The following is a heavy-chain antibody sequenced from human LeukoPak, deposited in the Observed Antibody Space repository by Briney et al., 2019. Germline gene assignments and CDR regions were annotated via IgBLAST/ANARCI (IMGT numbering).Heavy chain of an antibody. CDR1: GYTFTSYD. CDR3: ARYRDGSGSYIDY. D-gene: IGHD3-10*01. V-gene: IGHV1-8*01. CDR2: MNPNSGNT. Sequence: ASVKVSCKTSGYTFTSYDINWVRQASGQGLEWMGWMNPNSGNTGYAQKFQGRVTMTGHTSISTAYMELSSLRSEDTAVYYCARYRDGSGSYIDYWGQGTLVTVSS. J-gene: IGHJ4*02.